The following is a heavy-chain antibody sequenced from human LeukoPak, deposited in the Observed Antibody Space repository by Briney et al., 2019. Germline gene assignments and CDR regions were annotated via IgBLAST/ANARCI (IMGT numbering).Heavy chain of an antibody. V-gene: IGHV1-46*01. CDR3: ARDNSVEDTAWWFDP. D-gene: IGHD4-23*01. J-gene: IGHJ5*02. Sequence: ASVKVSCKASGYTFTSYYMHWVRQAHGQGLEWMGIINPSGGSTSYAQKFQGRVTMTRDMSTSTDYMELSSLRSEDTAVYYCARDNSVEDTAWWFDPWGQGTLVTVSS. CDR2: INPSGGST. CDR1: GYTFTSYY.